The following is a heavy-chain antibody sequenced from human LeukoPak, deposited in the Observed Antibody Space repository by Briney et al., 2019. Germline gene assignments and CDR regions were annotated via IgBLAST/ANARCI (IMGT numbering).Heavy chain of an antibody. Sequence: GGSLRLSCAASGFTFSSYGMHWVRQAPGKGLEWVAFIRYDGSNKYYADSVKGRFTISRDNSKNTLYLQMNSLRAEDTAVYYCAKDQNPITMIVVAATDYWGQGTLVTVSS. CDR2: IRYDGSNK. CDR3: AKDQNPITMIVVAATDY. V-gene: IGHV3-30*02. CDR1: GFTFSSYG. J-gene: IGHJ4*02. D-gene: IGHD3-22*01.